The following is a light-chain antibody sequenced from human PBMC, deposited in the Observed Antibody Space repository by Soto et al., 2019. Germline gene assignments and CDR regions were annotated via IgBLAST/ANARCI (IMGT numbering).Light chain of an antibody. CDR1: HDINNY. V-gene: IGKV1-33*01. CDR3: QQHNSVPLT. Sequence: DIPMTQSPSSLSASVGDRVTITCQARHDINNYLSWYQQKSGKAPKLLIYDASSLETGVPSRFSGSGSGTDFTLTISRLQPEDIATYYCQQHNSVPLTFGGGNKVESK. J-gene: IGKJ4*01. CDR2: DAS.